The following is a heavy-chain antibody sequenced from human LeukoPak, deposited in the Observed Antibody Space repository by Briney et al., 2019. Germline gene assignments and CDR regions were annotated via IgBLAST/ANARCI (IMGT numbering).Heavy chain of an antibody. V-gene: IGHV3-33*01. J-gene: IGHJ6*02. CDR1: GFTFSSYG. D-gene: IGHD3-10*01. Sequence: GGSLRLTCAASGFTFSSYGMHWVRQGPGKGLERVTFIWYDGTDKNYADSVKGRFTISRDNSKNTLYLQMNSLRAEDTAVYYCARSGSTYYYGMDVWGQGTTVTVSS. CDR3: ARSGSTYYYGMDV. CDR2: IWYDGTDK.